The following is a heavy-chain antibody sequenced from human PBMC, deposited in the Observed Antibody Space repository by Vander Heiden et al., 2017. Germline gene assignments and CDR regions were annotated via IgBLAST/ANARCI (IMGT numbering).Heavy chain of an antibody. Sequence: QVTLKESGPVLVKPTETLTLTCTVSGFSLSNARMGVSWIRQPPGKALEWLAHIFSNDEKSYSTSLKSRLTIAKDTSKSQVVLTMTNMDPVETATYYCARHRVKGYDFWSGYYYYFDYWGQGTLVTVSS. CDR2: IFSNDEK. D-gene: IGHD3-3*01. J-gene: IGHJ4*02. V-gene: IGHV2-26*01. CDR3: ARHRVKGYDFWSGYYYYFDY. CDR1: GFSLSNARMG.